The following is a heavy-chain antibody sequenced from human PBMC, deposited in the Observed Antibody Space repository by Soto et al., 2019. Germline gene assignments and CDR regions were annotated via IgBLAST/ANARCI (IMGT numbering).Heavy chain of an antibody. V-gene: IGHV4-59*08. D-gene: IGHD1-26*01. J-gene: IGHJ6*02. Sequence: QVQLQESGPGLVKPSETLSLTCTVSGGSISPYYWSWIRRPPGKELEWIGYIYYSGSVNYNPSLTSRVTXSXDXXKTQFSLHLNSVTDADAAVYYCARHVTMGATTGIFYYGMDVWGQGTTVTVSS. CDR2: IYYSGSV. CDR1: GGSISPYY. CDR3: ARHVTMGATTGIFYYGMDV.